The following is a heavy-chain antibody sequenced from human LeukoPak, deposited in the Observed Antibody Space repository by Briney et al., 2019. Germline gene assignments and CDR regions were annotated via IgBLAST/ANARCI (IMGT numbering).Heavy chain of an antibody. CDR3: ARSYYDILTGYYNRFDY. V-gene: IGHV4-4*09. Sequence: SETLSLTCTVSGGSISSYYWSWIRQPPGKGLEWIGYIYTSGSTNYNPSLKSRVTISVDTSKNQFSLKLSSVTAADTAVYYCARSYYDILTGYYNRFDYLGQGTLVTVSS. D-gene: IGHD3-9*01. J-gene: IGHJ4*02. CDR1: GGSISSYY. CDR2: IYTSGST.